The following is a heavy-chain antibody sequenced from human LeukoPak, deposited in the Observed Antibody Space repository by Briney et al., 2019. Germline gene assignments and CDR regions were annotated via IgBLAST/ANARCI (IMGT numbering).Heavy chain of an antibody. Sequence: PSETLSLTCTVSGGSISSYYWSWIRQPPGKGLEWIGYLYYSGSTNYNPSLKCRVTISVDTSKNQFSLKLSSVTAADTAVYYCARSYYDFWSVWDYWGQGTLVTVSS. V-gene: IGHV4-59*01. CDR2: LYYSGST. CDR3: ARSYYDFWSVWDY. J-gene: IGHJ4*02. CDR1: GGSISSYY. D-gene: IGHD3-3*01.